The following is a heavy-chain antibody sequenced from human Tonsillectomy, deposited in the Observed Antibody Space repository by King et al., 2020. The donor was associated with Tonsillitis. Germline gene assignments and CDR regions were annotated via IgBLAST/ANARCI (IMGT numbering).Heavy chain of an antibody. D-gene: IGHD6-6*01. Sequence: VQLQESGPGLVKPSETLSLTCTVSGGSISSYYWSWIRQPPGKGLEWIGYFFYCGITHYTPSLQSRLTISIDTSKNQFSLHLRSVTAADKAVYDFERRREKYNRSNKWVDQWGQGTLVTVSS. J-gene: IGHJ5*02. CDR2: FFYCGIT. CDR3: ERRREKYNRSNKWVDQ. CDR1: GGSISSYY. V-gene: IGHV4-59*01.